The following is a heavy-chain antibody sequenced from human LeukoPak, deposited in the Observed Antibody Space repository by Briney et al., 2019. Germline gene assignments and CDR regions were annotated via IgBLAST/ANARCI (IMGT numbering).Heavy chain of an antibody. D-gene: IGHD3-3*01. CDR1: GFTFSLYA. Sequence: GGSLRLSCAASGFTFSLYAMNWVRQAPGKGLEWISYVNSGSSDIHYTQSVRGRFIISRDNAKNTLYLQMNSLRAEDTAVYFCARDTYEPGLIDFWGQGTLVSVSS. CDR2: VNSGSSDI. J-gene: IGHJ4*02. CDR3: ARDTYEPGLIDF. V-gene: IGHV3-21*05.